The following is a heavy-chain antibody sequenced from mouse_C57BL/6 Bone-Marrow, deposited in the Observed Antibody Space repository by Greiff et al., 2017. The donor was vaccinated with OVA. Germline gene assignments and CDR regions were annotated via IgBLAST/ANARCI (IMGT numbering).Heavy chain of an antibody. J-gene: IGHJ4*01. CDR3: ARREDYDGDYYAMDY. CDR1: GFTFSSYG. V-gene: IGHV5-6*01. D-gene: IGHD2-4*01. Sequence: DVHLVESGGDLVKPGGSLKLSCAASGFTFSSYGMSWVRQTPDKRLEWVATISSGGSYPYYPDSVKGRFTISRDNAKNTLYLQMSSLKSEDTAMYYCARREDYDGDYYAMDYWGQGTSGTVAS. CDR2: ISSGGSYP.